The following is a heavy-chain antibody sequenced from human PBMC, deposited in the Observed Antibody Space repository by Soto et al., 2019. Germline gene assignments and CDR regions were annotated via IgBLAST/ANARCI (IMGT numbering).Heavy chain of an antibody. D-gene: IGHD6-13*01. CDR2: MNPNSGNT. CDR1: GYTFTSYD. J-gene: IGHJ6*02. Sequence: GASVKVSCTASGYTFTSYDINWVRQATGQGLEWMGWMNPNSGNTGYAQKFQGRVTMTRNTSISTAYMELSSLRSEDTAVYYCARGPYSRPNYYYYYGMDVWGQGTTVTVSS. CDR3: ARGPYSRPNYYYYYGMDV. V-gene: IGHV1-8*01.